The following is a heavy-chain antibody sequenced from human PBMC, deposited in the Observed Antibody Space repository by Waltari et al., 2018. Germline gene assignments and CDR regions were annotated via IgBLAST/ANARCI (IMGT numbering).Heavy chain of an antibody. CDR3: VRESSGWFAMDV. J-gene: IGHJ6*02. D-gene: IGHD6-19*01. Sequence: QAQLVQSGPEVKKPGASVRLSCKASGYWFTNYGIGWVRQAPGQGLEWMGWSSPYNGDTNHAQNLQGRVTVTADTSTGTAHMDLRSLKSEDTAVYYCVRESSGWFAMDVWGQGTTVTVSS. V-gene: IGHV1-18*04. CDR1: GYWFTNYG. CDR2: SSPYNGDT.